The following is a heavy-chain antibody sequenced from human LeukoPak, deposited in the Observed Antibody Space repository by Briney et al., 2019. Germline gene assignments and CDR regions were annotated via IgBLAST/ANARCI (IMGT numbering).Heavy chain of an antibody. CDR3: ARLTGIVGAEAPFDY. D-gene: IGHD1-26*01. J-gene: IGHJ4*02. Sequence: GESLKISCKGSGYSFTSYWIGWVRQMPGKGLEGMGSIYPGDSDTRYSPSFQGQVPISADKSISTAYLQWSSLKASDTAMYYCARLTGIVGAEAPFDYWGQGTLVTVSS. CDR1: GYSFTSYW. CDR2: IYPGDSDT. V-gene: IGHV5-51*01.